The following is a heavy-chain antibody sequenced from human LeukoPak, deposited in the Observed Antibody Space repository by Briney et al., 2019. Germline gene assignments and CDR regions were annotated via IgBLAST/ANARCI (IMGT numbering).Heavy chain of an antibody. J-gene: IGHJ6*02. D-gene: IGHD7-27*01. Sequence: ASVKVSCKASGYTFTGYYMHWVRQAPGQGLEWMGWINPNSGGTNYAQKFQGRVTMTRDTSISTAYMELSRLRSDDTAVYYCARDLVKDRRNWGNYGMDVWGQGTTVTVS. V-gene: IGHV1-2*02. CDR3: ARDLVKDRRNWGNYGMDV. CDR1: GYTFTGYY. CDR2: INPNSGGT.